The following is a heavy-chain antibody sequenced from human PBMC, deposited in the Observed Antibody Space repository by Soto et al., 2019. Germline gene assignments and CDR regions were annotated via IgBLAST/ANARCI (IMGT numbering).Heavy chain of an antibody. J-gene: IGHJ3*01. D-gene: IGHD2-21*02. Sequence: QVQLVQSGAEVKKPGSSVKVSCKTSGGTFDSHTINWVRQAPGQGLEWMGGIIPVFGTTIYAQNFQGRVTITADESTTTVYMELNSLRSEDTALYYCAKARLVFSYCGGDCLSAFDLWGQGTLVTVSS. CDR2: IIPVFGTT. CDR3: AKARLVFSYCGGDCLSAFDL. CDR1: GGTFDSHT. V-gene: IGHV1-69*01.